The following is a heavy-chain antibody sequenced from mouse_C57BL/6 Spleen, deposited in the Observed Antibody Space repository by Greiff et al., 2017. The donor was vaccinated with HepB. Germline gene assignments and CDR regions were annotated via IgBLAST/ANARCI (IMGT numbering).Heavy chain of an antibody. J-gene: IGHJ1*03. Sequence: VQLQQSGAELVKPGASVKLSCTASGFNIKDYYMHWVKQRTEQGLEWIGRIDPEDGENKYAPKFQGKATITADTSSNTAYLQLSSLTSEDTAVYYCAPQLGSYWDFDVWGTGTTVTVAA. D-gene: IGHD4-1*02. V-gene: IGHV14-2*01. CDR3: APQLGSYWDFDV. CDR2: IDPEDGEN. CDR1: GFNIKDYY.